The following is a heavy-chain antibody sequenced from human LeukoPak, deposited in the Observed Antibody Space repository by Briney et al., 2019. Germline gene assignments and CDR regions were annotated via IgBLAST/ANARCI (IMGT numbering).Heavy chain of an antibody. Sequence: ASVKVSCKASGYAFTGYYMHWVRQAPGQGLEWMGRINPNSGGTNYAQKFQGRVTMTRDTSISTAYMELSRLRSDDTAVYYCARVRQLVSPTPMGYWGQGTLVTVSS. CDR3: ARVRQLVSPTPMGY. J-gene: IGHJ4*02. D-gene: IGHD6-6*01. CDR2: INPNSGGT. CDR1: GYAFTGYY. V-gene: IGHV1-2*06.